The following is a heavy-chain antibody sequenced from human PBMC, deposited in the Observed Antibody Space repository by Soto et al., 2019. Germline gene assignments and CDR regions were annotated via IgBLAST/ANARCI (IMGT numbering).Heavy chain of an antibody. J-gene: IGHJ6*02. Sequence: QVQLQQWGAGLLKPSETLSLTCAVYGGSFSGYYWSWIRQPPGKGLEWIGEINHSGSTNYNPSLKSRVTISVDTSKNQFSLKLSSVTAADTAVYYCARGCNIPWVQYGMDVWGQGTTVTVSS. CDR1: GGSFSGYY. D-gene: IGHD2-21*01. V-gene: IGHV4-34*01. CDR3: ARGCNIPWVQYGMDV. CDR2: INHSGST.